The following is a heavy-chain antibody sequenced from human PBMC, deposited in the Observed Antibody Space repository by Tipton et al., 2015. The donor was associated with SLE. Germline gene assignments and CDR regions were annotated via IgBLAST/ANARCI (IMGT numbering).Heavy chain of an antibody. J-gene: IGHJ4*02. CDR2: MHNSGDS. V-gene: IGHV4-59*11. CDR3: AREVWNYFDY. D-gene: IGHD2-8*01. CDR1: GISISTHY. Sequence: TLSLTCKVSGISISTHYWSWIRQPPGKGLEWIGQMHNSGDSTYNPSLKSRVTMSVDTSKNHFSLKLSSVTAADTAVYYCAREVWNYFDYWGQGTLVTVSS.